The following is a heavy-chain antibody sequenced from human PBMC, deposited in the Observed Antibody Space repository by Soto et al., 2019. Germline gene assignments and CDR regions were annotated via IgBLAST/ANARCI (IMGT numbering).Heavy chain of an antibody. Sequence: PGGCLRLSCAASGFTFDEYALTWVRQAPGKGLEWVAGINWNGGSKGYADSVKGRFTISRDNAKSSLYLQMNNLRAEDTAFYFCARATQSYYDTSGYYSYVHWGQGAQVTVSS. CDR3: ARATQSYYDTSGYYSYVH. CDR2: INWNGGSK. D-gene: IGHD3-22*01. V-gene: IGHV3-20*04. J-gene: IGHJ4*02. CDR1: GFTFDEYA.